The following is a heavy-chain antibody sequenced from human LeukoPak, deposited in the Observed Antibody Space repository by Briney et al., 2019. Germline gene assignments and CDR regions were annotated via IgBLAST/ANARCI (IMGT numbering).Heavy chain of an antibody. D-gene: IGHD3-16*02. CDR3: ARVVITLGGIIGYYDF. J-gene: IGHJ4*02. CDR1: GYTFTSYG. CDR2: ISAYNGNP. Sequence: GASVKVSCKASGYTFTSYGISWVRQAPGQGLEWMGWISAYNGNPKYAQKLQGRITMTTDTSTTTAYMELRSLRSDDTAVYYCARVVITLGGIIGYYDFWGQGTLVTVST. V-gene: IGHV1-18*01.